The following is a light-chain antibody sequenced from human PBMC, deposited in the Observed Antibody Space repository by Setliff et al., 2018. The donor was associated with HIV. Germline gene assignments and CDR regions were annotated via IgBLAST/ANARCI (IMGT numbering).Light chain of an antibody. CDR1: SSDVGGYNY. CDR3: CSYAGSYTVL. CDR2: DVS. V-gene: IGLV2-11*01. J-gene: IGLJ2*01. Sequence: QSALTQPRSVSGSPGQSVTMSCTGTSSDVGGYNYVSWYQQHPGKAPKLMIYDVSKRPSGFPDRFSGSKSGNTAFLTISGLQGGDEADYYCCSYAGSYTVLFGGGTKGTVL.